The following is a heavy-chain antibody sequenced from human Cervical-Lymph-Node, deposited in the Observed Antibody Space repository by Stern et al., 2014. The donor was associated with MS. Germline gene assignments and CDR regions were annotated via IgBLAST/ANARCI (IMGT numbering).Heavy chain of an antibody. CDR2: ISSNGGST. J-gene: IGHJ6*02. CDR1: GFTFSSYA. Sequence: VQLVQSGGGLVQPGGSLRLSCSASGFTFSSYAMHWVRQAPGKGLEYVSAISSNGGSTYYADSVKGRFTISRDNSKNTLYLQMSSLRAEDTAVYYCVRPYYDIPVGVWGQGTTVTVSS. D-gene: IGHD3-9*01. V-gene: IGHV3-64D*06. CDR3: VRPYYDIPVGV.